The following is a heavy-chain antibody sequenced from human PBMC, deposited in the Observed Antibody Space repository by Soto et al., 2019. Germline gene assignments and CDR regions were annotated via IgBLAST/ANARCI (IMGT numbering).Heavy chain of an antibody. V-gene: IGHV4-31*03. CDR2: IYYSGST. D-gene: IGHD3-22*01. CDR1: GGCISSGGYY. Sequence: TLSLTCTVSGGCISSGGYYWSWIRQHPGKGLEWIGYIYYSGSTYYNPSLKSRVTISVDTSKNQFSLKLSSVTAADTAVYYCAREWRYYDRSGYSARHFYYYYGMDVWGQGTTVTVSS. J-gene: IGHJ6*02. CDR3: AREWRYYDRSGYSARHFYYYYGMDV.